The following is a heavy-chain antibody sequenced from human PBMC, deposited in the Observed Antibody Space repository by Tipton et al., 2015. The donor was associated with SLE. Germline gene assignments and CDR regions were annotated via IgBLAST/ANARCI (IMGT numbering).Heavy chain of an antibody. CDR2: IWYDGSNK. J-gene: IGHJ6*02. CDR3: AGQLSYYYGMDV. Sequence: SLRLSCAASGFTFSSYCMHWVRQAPGKGLEWVAVIWYDGSNKYYADSVKGRFTISRDNSKNTLYLQMNSLRAEDTAVYYCAGQLSYYYGMDVWGQGTTVTVSS. CDR1: GFTFSSYC. D-gene: IGHD6-13*01. V-gene: IGHV3-33*08.